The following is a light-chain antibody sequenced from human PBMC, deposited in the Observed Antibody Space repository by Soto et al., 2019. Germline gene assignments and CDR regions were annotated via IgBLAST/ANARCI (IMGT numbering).Light chain of an antibody. Sequence: IVSTQSQGTLSLSAGDRATLPCRTSQSVSSSYLAWYQQKPGQAPRLLSYGASSRATGITERFSGSGAGTDFTLTISSLEPEDFAVYYCQQYGSSPQTFGQGTKVDIK. CDR3: QQYGSSPQT. CDR2: GAS. CDR1: QSVSSSY. V-gene: IGKV3-20*01. J-gene: IGKJ1*01.